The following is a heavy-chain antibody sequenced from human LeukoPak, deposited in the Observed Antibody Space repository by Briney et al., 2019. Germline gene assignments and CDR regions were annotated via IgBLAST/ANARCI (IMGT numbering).Heavy chain of an antibody. J-gene: IGHJ4*02. Sequence: SQTLSLTCTVSGGSISSGSYYWSWIRQPPGKGLEWIGEINHSGSTNYNPSLKSRVTISVDTSKNQFSLKLSSVTAADTAVYYCARVVGYCSGGSCYPSDYWGQGTLVTVSS. D-gene: IGHD2-15*01. CDR1: GGSISSGSYY. CDR3: ARVVGYCSGGSCYPSDY. V-gene: IGHV4-39*07. CDR2: INHSGST.